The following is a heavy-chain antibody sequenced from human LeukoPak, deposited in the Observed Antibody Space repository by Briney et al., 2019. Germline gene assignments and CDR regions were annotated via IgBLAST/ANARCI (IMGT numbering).Heavy chain of an antibody. J-gene: IGHJ4*02. CDR1: GGSFSGYY. CDR3: AQWRYSGSYRKDYFDY. CDR2: INHSGST. Sequence: SETLSLTCAVYGGSFSGYYWSWIRQPPGKGLEWIGEINHSGSTNYNPSLKSRVTISVDTSKNQFSLKLSSVTAADTAVYYCAQWRYSGSYRKDYFDYWGQGTLVTVSS. D-gene: IGHD1-26*01. V-gene: IGHV4-34*01.